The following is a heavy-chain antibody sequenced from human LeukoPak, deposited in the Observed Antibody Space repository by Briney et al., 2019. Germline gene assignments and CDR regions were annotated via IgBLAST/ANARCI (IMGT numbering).Heavy chain of an antibody. Sequence: GASVKVSCKASGGTSSSYAISWVRQAPGQGLEWMGGIIPIFGTANYAQRFQGRVTITADESTSTAYMELSSLRSEDTAVYYCARGNDVGARHYYYGMDVWGQGTTVTVSS. CDR3: ARGNDVGARHYYYGMDV. D-gene: IGHD1-26*01. V-gene: IGHV1-69*13. CDR2: IIPIFGTA. J-gene: IGHJ6*02. CDR1: GGTSSSYA.